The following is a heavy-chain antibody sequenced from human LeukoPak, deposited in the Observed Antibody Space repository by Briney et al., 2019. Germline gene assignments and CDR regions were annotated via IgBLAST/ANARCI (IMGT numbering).Heavy chain of an antibody. V-gene: IGHV4-4*02. CDR3: ASSGDYGGPLGHVFDI. J-gene: IGHJ3*02. CDR2: IYHSGST. CDR1: GGSISSSNW. Sequence: PSGTLSLTCAVSGGSISSSNWWSWVRQPPGKGLEWIGEIYHSGSTNYNPSLKSRVTISVDKSKNQFSLKLSSVTAADTAVYYCASSGDYGGPLGHVFDIWGKGTMVTVSS. D-gene: IGHD4-23*01.